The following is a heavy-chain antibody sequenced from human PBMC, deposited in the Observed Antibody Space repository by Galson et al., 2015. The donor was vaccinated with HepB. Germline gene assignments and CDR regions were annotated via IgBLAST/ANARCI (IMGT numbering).Heavy chain of an antibody. V-gene: IGHV3-74*01. CDR2: ITSDGSDT. D-gene: IGHD7-27*01. CDR1: GFTLTTFW. J-gene: IGHJ3*01. Sequence: SLRLSCAASGFTLTTFWMHWVRQAPGKGLVWVSRITSDGSDTNYAESVKGRFTFSRDNAKNTLYLQMRSLSAEDTAVYYCARSSSRGDSFDVWGQGTMVTVSS. CDR3: ARSSSRGDSFDV.